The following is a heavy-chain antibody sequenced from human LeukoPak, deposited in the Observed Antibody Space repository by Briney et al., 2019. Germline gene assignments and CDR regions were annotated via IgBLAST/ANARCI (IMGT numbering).Heavy chain of an antibody. CDR2: IYSGGST. CDR1: GFTVSTNY. J-gene: IGHJ5*02. CDR3: ARETHYGSFWFDP. D-gene: IGHD3-10*01. Sequence: PGGSLRLSRAGSGFTVSTNYMTWVRQAPGKGLEWVSVIYSGGSTHYADSVKGRFTISRDNSKNTLHLQMNSLRAEDTAVYYCARETHYGSFWFDPWGQGTLVTVSS. V-gene: IGHV3-66*01.